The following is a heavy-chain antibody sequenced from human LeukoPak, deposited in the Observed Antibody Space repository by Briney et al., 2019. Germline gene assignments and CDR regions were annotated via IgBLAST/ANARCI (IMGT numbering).Heavy chain of an antibody. V-gene: IGHV3-7*01. CDR2: IDEDGGEK. D-gene: IGHD5-24*01. J-gene: IGHJ4*02. CDR3: APEPSDDVES. Sequence: EWVANIDEDGGEKNYVYSVKGRFTISRDNAKNSWYLQMNSLRTEDTAMYYCAPEPSDDVESWGQGILVTVSS.